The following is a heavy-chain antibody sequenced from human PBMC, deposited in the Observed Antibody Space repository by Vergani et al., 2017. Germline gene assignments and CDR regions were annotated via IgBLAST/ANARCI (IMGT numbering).Heavy chain of an antibody. D-gene: IGHD3-9*01. Sequence: QVQLEESGPGLVKPSETLSLTCTVSGGPFNTYYWSWIRQSPGKGLEWIGYIYSTGSTNYNPSLNSRVTMSVDTSKNQFSLKLRSVPAADTAVYFCARVMYRDEASTGYRLEGMDIWGQGTTVTISS. CDR1: GGPFNTYY. CDR2: IYSTGST. J-gene: IGHJ6*02. CDR3: ARVMYRDEASTGYRLEGMDI. V-gene: IGHV4-59*13.